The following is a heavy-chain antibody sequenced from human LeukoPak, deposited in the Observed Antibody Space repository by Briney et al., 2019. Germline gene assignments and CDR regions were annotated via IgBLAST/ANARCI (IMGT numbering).Heavy chain of an antibody. D-gene: IGHD3-10*01. J-gene: IGHJ4*02. V-gene: IGHV4-34*01. CDR3: ARSERGVRGVTIKFYY. CDR1: GGSFSGYY. CDR2: INHSGST. Sequence: SETRSLTCAGYGGSFSGYYWSWIRQPPGKGLEWIGEINHSGSTNYNPSLKSRVTISVDTSKNQFSLKLSSVTAADAAVYYCARSERGVRGVTIKFYYWGQGTLVTVSS.